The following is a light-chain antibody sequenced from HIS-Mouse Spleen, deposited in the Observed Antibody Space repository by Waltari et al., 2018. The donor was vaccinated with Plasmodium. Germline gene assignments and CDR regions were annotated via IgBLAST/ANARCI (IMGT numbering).Light chain of an antibody. CDR3: CSYAGSYTVV. CDR2: DVS. CDR1: SSDVGGYTS. V-gene: IGLV2-11*01. J-gene: IGLJ2*01. Sequence: QSPLTQPRPVSGSPGPSVTISCTGTSSDVGGYTSIRWYQQHPGQAPKLMIYDVSKRPSGVPDRFSGSKSGNTASLTISGLQAEDEADYYCCSYAGSYTVVFGGGTKLTVL.